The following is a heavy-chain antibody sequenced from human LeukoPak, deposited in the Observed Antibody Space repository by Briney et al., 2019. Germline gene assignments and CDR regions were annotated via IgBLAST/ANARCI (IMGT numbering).Heavy chain of an antibody. D-gene: IGHD3-3*01. J-gene: IGHJ4*02. CDR1: GFTFDDYA. CDR2: ISGDGGST. Sequence: QPGGSLRLSCAASGFTFDDYAMHWVRQAPGKGLEWVSLISGDGGSTYYADSVKGRFTISRDNSKNSLYLQMNSLRTEDTALYYCAKEGDDWAYYDFWSGYAYYFDYWGQGTLVTVSS. V-gene: IGHV3-43*02. CDR3: AKEGDDWAYYDFWSGYAYYFDY.